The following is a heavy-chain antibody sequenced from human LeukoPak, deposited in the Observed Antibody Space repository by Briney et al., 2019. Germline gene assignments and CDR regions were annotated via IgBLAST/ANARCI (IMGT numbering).Heavy chain of an antibody. V-gene: IGHV3-23*01. Sequence: GGSLRLSCAASGFTFSNYAMTWVRQAPGKGLEWVSAISGSGGSTYYADSVKGRFTISRDNSKNTLYLQMNSLRAEDTAVYYCAKQGPGIAAAGSPNWFDPWGQGTLVTVSS. CDR2: ISGSGGST. J-gene: IGHJ5*02. CDR3: AKQGPGIAAAGSPNWFDP. CDR1: GFTFSNYA. D-gene: IGHD6-13*01.